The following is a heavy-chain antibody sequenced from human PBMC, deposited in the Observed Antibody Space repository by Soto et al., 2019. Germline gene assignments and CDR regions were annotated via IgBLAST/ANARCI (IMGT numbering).Heavy chain of an antibody. D-gene: IGHD6-13*01. Sequence: QVQLVQSGAEVKKPGSSVKVSCKASGGTFSNHAINWVRQAPGQGLEWMGRIIPIFTTTDYAQRFQGRVTITADESTITAYMELSSLKHDDTAVDYCAREVAADGTFREDVFDIWGQGTMVTVSS. J-gene: IGHJ3*02. V-gene: IGHV1-69*12. CDR2: IIPIFTTT. CDR3: AREVAADGTFREDVFDI. CDR1: GGTFSNHA.